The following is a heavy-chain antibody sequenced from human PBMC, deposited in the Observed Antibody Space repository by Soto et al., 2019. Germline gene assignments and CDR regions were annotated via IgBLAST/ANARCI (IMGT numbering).Heavy chain of an antibody. D-gene: IGHD4-17*01. CDR1: GGSISSGGYY. Sequence: SETLSLTCTVSGGSISSGGYYWNWIRQHPGKGLEWIGYISYSGSTYYNPSLKSRVTISVDTSKNRFSLKLSSVTAADTAVYYCAREDYYGDYWEGWFDPWGQGTLVTVSS. CDR2: ISYSGST. J-gene: IGHJ5*02. V-gene: IGHV4-31*03. CDR3: AREDYYGDYWEGWFDP.